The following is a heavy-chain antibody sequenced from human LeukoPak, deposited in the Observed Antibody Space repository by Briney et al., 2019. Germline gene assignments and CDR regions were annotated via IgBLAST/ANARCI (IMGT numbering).Heavy chain of an antibody. J-gene: IGHJ4*02. Sequence: PGGSLRLSCAVSGITLSNYGMSWVRQAPGKGLEWVAGISDSGGRTNYADSVKGRFTISRDNPKNTLYLQMNSLRAEDTAVYYCARDRGGSYSAIDYWGQGTLDTVSS. CDR1: GITLSNYG. CDR2: ISDSGGRT. D-gene: IGHD1-26*01. V-gene: IGHV3-23*01. CDR3: ARDRGGSYSAIDY.